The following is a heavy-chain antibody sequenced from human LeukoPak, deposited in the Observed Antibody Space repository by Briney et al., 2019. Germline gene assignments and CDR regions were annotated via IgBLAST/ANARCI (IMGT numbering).Heavy chain of an antibody. J-gene: IGHJ6*03. CDR2: IYYSGST. V-gene: IGHV4-59*01. Sequence: SETLSLTCTVSGGSISSYYWSWIRQPPGKGLEWIGYIYYSGSTNYNPSLKSRVTISVDTSKNQFSLKLSSVTAADTAVYYCARAINDYVWGSYRLHYYYYMDVWGKGTTVTVSS. CDR3: ARAINDYVWGSYRLHYYYYMDV. CDR1: GGSISSYY. D-gene: IGHD3-16*02.